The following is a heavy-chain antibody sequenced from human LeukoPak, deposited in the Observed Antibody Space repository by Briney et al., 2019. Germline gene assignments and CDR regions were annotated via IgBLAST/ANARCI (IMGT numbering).Heavy chain of an antibody. D-gene: IGHD1-26*01. V-gene: IGHV1-8*02. CDR3: ARVSGSYPYYFDY. CDR1: GYTFTSYG. Sequence: ASVKVSCKASGYTFTSYGINWVRQATGQGLEWMGWMNPNSGNTGYAQKFQGRVTMTRNTSISTAYMELSSLRSEDTAVYYCARVSGSYPYYFDYWGQGTLVTVSS. J-gene: IGHJ4*02. CDR2: MNPNSGNT.